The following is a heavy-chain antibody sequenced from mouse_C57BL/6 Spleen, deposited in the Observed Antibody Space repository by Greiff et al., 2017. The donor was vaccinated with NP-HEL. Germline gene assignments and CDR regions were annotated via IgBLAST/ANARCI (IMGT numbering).Heavy chain of an antibody. CDR2: INPYNGGT. CDR1: GYTFTDYY. J-gene: IGHJ2*01. V-gene: IGHV1-19*01. D-gene: IGHD1-1*01. Sequence: VQLQQSGPVLVKPGASVKMSCKASGYTFTDYYMNWVKQSHGKSLEWIGVINPYNGGTSYNQKFKGKATLTVDKSSSTAYMELNSLTSEDSAVYYCARSGPYYYGSGYFDYWGQGTTLTVSS. CDR3: ARSGPYYYGSGYFDY.